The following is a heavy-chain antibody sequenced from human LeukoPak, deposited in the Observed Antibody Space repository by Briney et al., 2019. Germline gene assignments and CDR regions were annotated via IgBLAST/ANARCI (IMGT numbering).Heavy chain of an antibody. D-gene: IGHD4-17*01. CDR1: GFTFSSYA. Sequence: PGGSLRLSCAASGFTFSSYAMSWVRQAPGKGLEWVSAISGSGGSTYYADSVKGRFTISRDNSKNTLYLQMNSLRAEDTAVYYCAKDPETMFYGDSPDFDYWGQGTLVTVSS. CDR2: ISGSGGST. CDR3: AKDPETMFYGDSPDFDY. J-gene: IGHJ4*02. V-gene: IGHV3-23*01.